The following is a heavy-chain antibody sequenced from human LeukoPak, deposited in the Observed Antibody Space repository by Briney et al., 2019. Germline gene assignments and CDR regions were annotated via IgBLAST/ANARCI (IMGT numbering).Heavy chain of an antibody. CDR2: IKQDGSEK. V-gene: IGHV3-7*03. J-gene: IGHJ4*02. CDR3: AKGTEYSYIDY. Sequence: GGSLRLSCAASGFTLSIYWMSWLRQAPGKGLEGVANIKQDGSEKYYVDSVKGRSTISRDNGKNSLYLQMYSLRAEDTALYYCAKGTEYSYIDYWGQGTLVTVSS. CDR1: GFTLSIYW. D-gene: IGHD5-18*01.